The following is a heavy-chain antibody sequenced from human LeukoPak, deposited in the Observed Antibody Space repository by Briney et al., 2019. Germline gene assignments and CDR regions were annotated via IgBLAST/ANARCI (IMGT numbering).Heavy chain of an antibody. D-gene: IGHD6-13*01. CDR3: ARDSIRQQLYYFDY. V-gene: IGHV3-21*01. Sequence: GGSLRLSCAASEFTFSSYSMNWVRQAPGKGLEWVSSISSSSSYIYYADSVKGRFTISRDNAKNSLYLQMNSLRAEDTAVYFCARDSIRQQLYYFDYWGQGTLVTVSS. J-gene: IGHJ4*02. CDR1: EFTFSSYS. CDR2: ISSSSSYI.